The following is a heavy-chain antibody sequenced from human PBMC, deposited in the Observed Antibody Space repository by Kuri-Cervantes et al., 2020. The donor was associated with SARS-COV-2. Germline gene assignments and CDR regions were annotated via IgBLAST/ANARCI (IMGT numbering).Heavy chain of an antibody. CDR2: IYYSGST. D-gene: IGHD6-13*01. V-gene: IGHV4-39*02. Sequence: GSLRLSCTVSGGSTSSSSYYWGWIRQPPGKGLEWIGSIYYSGSTYYNPSLKSRVTISVDTSKNQFSLKLSSVTAADTAVYYCAREDSSSWLYSYDYWGQGTLVTVSS. CDR3: AREDSSSWLYSYDY. J-gene: IGHJ4*02. CDR1: GGSTSSSSYY.